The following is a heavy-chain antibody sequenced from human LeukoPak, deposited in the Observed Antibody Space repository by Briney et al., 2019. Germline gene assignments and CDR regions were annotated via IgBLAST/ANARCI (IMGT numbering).Heavy chain of an antibody. CDR2: IKQDGSEK. D-gene: IGHD5-18*01. J-gene: IGHJ6*02. CDR1: GFTFSSYW. CDR3: ARHGYRYYYGMDV. V-gene: IGHV3-7*01. Sequence: GGSLRLSCAASGFTFSSYWMSWVRQAPGKGLEWVANIKQDGSEKYYVDSVKGRFTISRDNAKNSLYLQMNSLRAEDTAVYYCARHGYRYYYGMDVWGQGTTVTVSS.